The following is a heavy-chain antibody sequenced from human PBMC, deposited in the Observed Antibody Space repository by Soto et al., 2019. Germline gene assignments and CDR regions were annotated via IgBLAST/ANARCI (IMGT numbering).Heavy chain of an antibody. D-gene: IGHD3-10*01. CDR2: VSPPFRTS. CDR3: ARVLYYGSGSYSPYGMDV. CDR1: GVSFNNNG. J-gene: IGHJ6*02. V-gene: IGHV1-69*01. Sequence: QVQLVQSGAEVKKPGSSVKVSCKTSGVSFNNNGIGWVRQAPGHGLEWMGGVSPPFRTSNYARKFQGRISITADASTGTVNMELSSLESEDTAQYYCARVLYYGSGSYSPYGMDVWGQGTTVTVSS.